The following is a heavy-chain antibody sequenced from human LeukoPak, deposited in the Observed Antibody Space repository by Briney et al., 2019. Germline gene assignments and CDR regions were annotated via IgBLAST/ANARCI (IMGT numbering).Heavy chain of an antibody. D-gene: IGHD3-22*01. CDR2: INHSGST. V-gene: IGHV4-34*01. CDR1: GGSFSGYY. J-gene: IGHJ5*02. CDR3: ASSPRITMIVA. Sequence: SETLSLTCAVYGGSFSGYYWSWIRQPPGKGLEWIGEINHSGSTNYNPSLKSRVTISVDTSKNQFSLKLSSVTAADTAVYYCASSPRITMIVAWGQGTLVTVSS.